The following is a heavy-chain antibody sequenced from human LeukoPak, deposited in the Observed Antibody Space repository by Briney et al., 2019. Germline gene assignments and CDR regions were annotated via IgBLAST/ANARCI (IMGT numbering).Heavy chain of an antibody. CDR2: INGDGGDA. Sequence: GGSLRLSCAASGFTFSNYWMHWVRQAPGKGLVWVSRINGDGGDANYADSVQGRFTISRDNAKNTLFLQMNSLRAGDTAVYYCATLRQVAAFYDFDIWGQGTMVTVSS. CDR1: GFTFSNYW. V-gene: IGHV3-74*01. D-gene: IGHD6-19*01. J-gene: IGHJ3*02. CDR3: ATLRQVAAFYDFDI.